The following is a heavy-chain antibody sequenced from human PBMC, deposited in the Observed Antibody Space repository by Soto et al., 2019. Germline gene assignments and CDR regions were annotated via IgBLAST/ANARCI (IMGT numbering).Heavy chain of an antibody. J-gene: IGHJ3*02. CDR3: ARDKLSGYGAFDI. Sequence: PGGSLRLSCVASGLTVSNNYINWVRQAPGKGLEWVSVIHTNDNTFYAASVKGRFIISRDTSRNTPYLQMNSLRAEDTAVYYCARDKLSGYGAFDIWGQGTMVTVSS. CDR1: GLTVSNNY. D-gene: IGHD3-3*01. V-gene: IGHV3-53*01. CDR2: IHTNDNT.